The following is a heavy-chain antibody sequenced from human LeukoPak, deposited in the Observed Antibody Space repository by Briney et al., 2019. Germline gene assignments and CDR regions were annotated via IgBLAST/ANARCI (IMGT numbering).Heavy chain of an antibody. CDR1: GGSFSGGSFSGYY. Sequence: SETLSLTCDVYGGSFSGGSFSGYYWSWIRQPPGKGLEWIGEINHRGSTNYNPSLKSRVTISVDTSKNQFSLKLNSVTAADTAIYYCARDGAVDILTGYGAFYIWGQGTMVIVS. J-gene: IGHJ3*02. D-gene: IGHD3-9*01. CDR3: ARDGAVDILTGYGAFYI. CDR2: INHRGST. V-gene: IGHV4-34*01.